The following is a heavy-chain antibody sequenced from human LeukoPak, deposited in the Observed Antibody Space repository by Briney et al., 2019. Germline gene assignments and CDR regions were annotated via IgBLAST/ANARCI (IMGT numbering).Heavy chain of an antibody. CDR3: ARGDSSGNFDY. CDR1: GGSFSGYY. CDR2: INHGRST. J-gene: IGHJ4*02. V-gene: IGHV4-34*01. D-gene: IGHD3-22*01. Sequence: SETLSLTCAVSGGSFSGYYWSWIRQPPGKGLEWIGEINHGRSTNYNPSLKSRVTISVDTSKNQFSLKLSSVTAADTAVYYCARGDSSGNFDYWGQGTLVTVSS.